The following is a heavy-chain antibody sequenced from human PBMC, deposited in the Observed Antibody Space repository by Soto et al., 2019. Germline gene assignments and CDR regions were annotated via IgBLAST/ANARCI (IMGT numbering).Heavy chain of an antibody. CDR2: ISTYNDKT. V-gene: IGHV1-18*01. CDR3: ARAGSIDDAFDI. CDR1: GYTFNRYG. J-gene: IGHJ3*02. Sequence: QVQMVQSGDEVKKPGASVKVSCKASGYTFNRYGISWVRQAPGQGLEWMGWISTYNDKTNHTQKFQGRVTMTKDTSTSTVYMELSRLRSDDTAVYSFARAGSIDDAFDIWGQGTMVIVS. D-gene: IGHD6-6*01.